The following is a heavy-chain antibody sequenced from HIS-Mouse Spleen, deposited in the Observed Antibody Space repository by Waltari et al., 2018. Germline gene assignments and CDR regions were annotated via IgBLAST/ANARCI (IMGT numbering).Heavy chain of an antibody. V-gene: IGHV4-34*01. CDR1: GGSFSGYY. Sequence: QVQLQQWGAGLLKPSETLSLTCAVYGGSFSGYYWSWIRQPPGKGLEWIGEINHSGSTTNNPSLKSRVTISVDTSKNQFSLKLRSVTAADTAVYYCARGPRYSYGYYFDYWGQGTLVTVSS. CDR3: ARGPRYSYGYYFDY. CDR2: INHSGST. J-gene: IGHJ4*02. D-gene: IGHD5-18*01.